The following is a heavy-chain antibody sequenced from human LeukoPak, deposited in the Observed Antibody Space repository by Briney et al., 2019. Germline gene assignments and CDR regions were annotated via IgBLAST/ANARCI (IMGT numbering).Heavy chain of an antibody. D-gene: IGHD5-12*01. CDR1: GFNFGGYG. CDR3: ITNGGGDSGYGNFDY. CDR2: ISWNSDTR. V-gene: IGHV3-9*01. J-gene: IGHJ4*02. Sequence: FLRLSCAVSGFNFGGYGIDWGRAVPGKGLEWGGGISWNSDTRGYVDSVKGRFTISRDNARNSLYLQMNSLRAEDTALYYCITNGGGDSGYGNFDYWGQGTLVTVSS.